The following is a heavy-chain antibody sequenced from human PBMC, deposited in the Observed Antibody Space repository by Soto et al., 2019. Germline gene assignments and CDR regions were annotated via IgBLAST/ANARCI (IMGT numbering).Heavy chain of an antibody. CDR1: GDSISNVHYF. CDR3: TRGPSGDEVDS. CDR2: IYNSGSI. J-gene: IGHJ4*02. V-gene: IGHV4-30-4*01. D-gene: IGHD7-27*01. Sequence: QVQLQQSGPGLVQPSQTLSLTCTVSGDSISNVHYFWSWIRQSPDKGLEWIGHIYNSGSIYNNPYLESRLTISVDTSKIRCSLDLRSVSAADTSVYYCTRGPSGDEVDSWGQGTLVTVSS.